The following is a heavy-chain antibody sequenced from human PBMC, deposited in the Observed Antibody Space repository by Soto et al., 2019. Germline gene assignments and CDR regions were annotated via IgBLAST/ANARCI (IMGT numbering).Heavy chain of an antibody. CDR2: ISGSAYTT. V-gene: IGHV3-23*01. D-gene: IGHD3-3*01. Sequence: PGGSLRLSCAASGFTFSSYAMSWVRQAPGKGLEWVSGISGSAYTTYYAASVRGRFTISRDNSKNTLYLQMNSLRAEDTAVYYCAKDLYDSNYYYMDVWGKGTTVTVSS. J-gene: IGHJ6*03. CDR3: AKDLYDSNYYYMDV. CDR1: GFTFSSYA.